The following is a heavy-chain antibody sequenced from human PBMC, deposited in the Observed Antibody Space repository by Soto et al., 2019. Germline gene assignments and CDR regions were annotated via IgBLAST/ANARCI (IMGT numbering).Heavy chain of an antibody. CDR3: AREGEIAAAGNRNSFDP. Sequence: QVQLVESGGGVVQPGKSLRLSCAASGFTFSSYGMHWVRQAPGKGLEWVAVIWYDGSTKYYADSVKGRFTISRDNSKHTLYLPQSSLRAEDTAVYYCAREGEIAAAGNRNSFDPWGQGTLVTVSS. D-gene: IGHD6-13*01. V-gene: IGHV3-33*01. CDR1: GFTFSSYG. CDR2: IWYDGSTK. J-gene: IGHJ5*02.